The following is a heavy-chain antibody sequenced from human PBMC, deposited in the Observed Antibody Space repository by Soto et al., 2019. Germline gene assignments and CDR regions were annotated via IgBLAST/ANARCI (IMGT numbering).Heavy chain of an antibody. D-gene: IGHD6-6*01. J-gene: IGHJ4*02. V-gene: IGHV1-2*02. Sequence: ASVKVSCKASGYTFTGYYMHCVRQAPGQGLEWMGWINPNSGGTNYAQKFQGRVTMTRDTSISTAYMELSRLRSDDTAVYYCARDLVYSSSSMPDYWGQGTLVTVSS. CDR3: ARDLVYSSSSMPDY. CDR2: INPNSGGT. CDR1: GYTFTGYY.